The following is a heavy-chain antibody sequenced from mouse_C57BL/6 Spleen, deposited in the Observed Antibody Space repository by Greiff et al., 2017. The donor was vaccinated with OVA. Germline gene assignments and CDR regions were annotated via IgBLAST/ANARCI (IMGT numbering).Heavy chain of an antibody. D-gene: IGHD2-4*01. CDR1: GYAFSSSW. V-gene: IGHV1-82*01. Sequence: VQLQQSGPELVKPGASVKISCKASGYAFSSSWMNWVKQRPGKGLEWIGRIYPGDGDTNYNGKFKGKATLTADKSSSTAYMQLSSLTSEDSAVYFCARSRVYYDYGDYWGQGTTLTVSS. CDR3: ARSRVYYDYGDY. CDR2: IYPGDGDT. J-gene: IGHJ2*01.